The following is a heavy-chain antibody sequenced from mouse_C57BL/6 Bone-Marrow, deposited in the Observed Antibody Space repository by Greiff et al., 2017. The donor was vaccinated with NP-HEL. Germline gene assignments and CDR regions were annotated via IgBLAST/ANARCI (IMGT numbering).Heavy chain of an antibody. CDR3: ARGLHYYGSRAWFAY. V-gene: IGHV3-6*01. D-gene: IGHD1-1*01. J-gene: IGHJ3*01. CDR2: ISYDGSN. CDR1: GYSITSGYY. Sequence: VQLKESGPGLVKPSQSLSLTCSVTGYSITSGYYWNWIRQFPGTKLDWMGYISYDGSNTYNPSPKNPISITRDTSKNQFFQKLNSVTTENTATDDCARGLHYYGSRAWFAYWGQGTLVTVSA.